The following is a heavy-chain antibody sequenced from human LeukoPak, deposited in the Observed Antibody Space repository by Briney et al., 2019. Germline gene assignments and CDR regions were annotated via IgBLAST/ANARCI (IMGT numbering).Heavy chain of an antibody. V-gene: IGHV4-4*07. CDR1: GGSISSYY. Sequence: PSETLSLTCTVSGGSISSYYWSWIRQPAGKGLEWIGRIYTSGSTNYNPSLKSRVTMSVDTSKNQFSLKLSSVTAADTAVYYCARDLKRWLQSDAFDIWGQGTMVTVSS. D-gene: IGHD5-24*01. CDR3: ARDLKRWLQSDAFDI. J-gene: IGHJ3*02. CDR2: IYTSGST.